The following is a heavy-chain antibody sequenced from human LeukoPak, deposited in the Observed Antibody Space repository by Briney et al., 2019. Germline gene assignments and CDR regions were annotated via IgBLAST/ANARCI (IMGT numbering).Heavy chain of an antibody. V-gene: IGHV4-31*03. CDR2: IYYSGST. J-gene: IGHJ3*02. CDR1: GGSISSGGYY. Sequence: SQTLSLTCTVSGGSISSGGYYWSWIRQHPGKGLEWIGYIYYSGSTYYNPSLKSRVTISVDTSKNQFSLKLSSVTAADTAVYYCARASITIFGVVIRRDAFDIWGQGTMVTVSS. CDR3: ARASITIFGVVIRRDAFDI. D-gene: IGHD3-3*01.